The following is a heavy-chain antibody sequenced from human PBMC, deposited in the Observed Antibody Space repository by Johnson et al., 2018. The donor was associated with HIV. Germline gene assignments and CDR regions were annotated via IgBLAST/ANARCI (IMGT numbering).Heavy chain of an antibody. CDR2: IKSKTDGGTT. D-gene: IGHD3-10*01. CDR1: GFTFSNAW. Sequence: VQLVESGGGLVKPGGSLRLSCVASGFTFSNAWMSWVRQAPGKGLVWVGRIKSKTDGGTTDYAAPVQGRFTISRDDSKNALYLQMNSLRAEDTAVYYCARSGYGSESTHDAFDIWSQGTMVTFSS. V-gene: IGHV3-15*01. J-gene: IGHJ3*02. CDR3: ARSGYGSESTHDAFDI.